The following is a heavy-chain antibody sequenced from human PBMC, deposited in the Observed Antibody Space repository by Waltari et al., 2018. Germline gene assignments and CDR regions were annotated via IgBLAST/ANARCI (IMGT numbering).Heavy chain of an antibody. J-gene: IGHJ4*02. Sequence: EVQLVQSGAEVKKPGATVKISCKVSGYTFTDYYMHWVQQAPGKGLEWMGRVDPEEGETRYAEKFQGRVTITADTATATAYMGLSSLRSEDTAVYYCATKSSSSWAGGYFDYWGQGTLVTVSS. CDR3: ATKSSSSWAGGYFDY. CDR2: VDPEEGET. D-gene: IGHD6-13*01. V-gene: IGHV1-69-2*01. CDR1: GYTFTDYY.